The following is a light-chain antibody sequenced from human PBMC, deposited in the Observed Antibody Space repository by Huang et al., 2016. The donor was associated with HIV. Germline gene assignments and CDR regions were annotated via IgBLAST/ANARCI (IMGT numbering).Light chain of an antibody. V-gene: IGKV1-39*01. CDR1: QPITTY. CDR3: QQTYTFPA. CDR2: GAS. J-gene: IGKJ1*01. Sequence: DIQLTQSPSSLSASVGDRVTITCRASQPITTYLNWYQQKPVKDPHLLIYGASNLQSGVPSRFSGSGSGTDFTLIISGLQPEDFATYYCQQTYTFPAFGRGTKVEIK.